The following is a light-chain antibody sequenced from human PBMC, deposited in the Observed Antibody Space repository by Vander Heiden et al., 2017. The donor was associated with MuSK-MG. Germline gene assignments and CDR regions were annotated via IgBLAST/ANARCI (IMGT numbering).Light chain of an antibody. V-gene: IGKV4-1*01. Sequence: DIVMTQSPDSRAVSLGERATINCKSSQSVLYSSNNKNYLAWYQQKPGQPPKLLIYWASTRESGVPDRFSGRGSGTDFTLSISSLQAEDVAVYYCQQDYSTPHTFGQGTKVEIK. CDR2: WAS. CDR3: QQDYSTPHT. CDR1: QSVLYSSNNKNY. J-gene: IGKJ1*01.